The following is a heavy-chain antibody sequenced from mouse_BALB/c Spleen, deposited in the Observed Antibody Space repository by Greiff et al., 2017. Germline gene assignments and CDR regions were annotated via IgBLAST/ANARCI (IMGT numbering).Heavy chain of an antibody. V-gene: IGHV5-17*02. Sequence: EVQRVESGGGLVQPGGSRKLSCAASGFTFSSFGMHWVRQAPEKGLEWVAYISSGSSTIYYADTVKGRFTISRDNPKNTLFLQMTSLRSEDTAMYYCAREGKVMDYWGQGTSVTVSS. J-gene: IGHJ4*01. CDR3: AREGKVMDY. CDR1: GFTFSSFG. CDR2: ISSGSSTI.